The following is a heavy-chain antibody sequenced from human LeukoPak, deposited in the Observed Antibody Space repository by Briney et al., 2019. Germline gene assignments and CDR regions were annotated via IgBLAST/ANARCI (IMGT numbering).Heavy chain of an antibody. CDR3: ARQHCSGGDCYFFD. CDR2: ISYDGSNK. CDR1: GFTFSSYG. D-gene: IGHD2-15*01. J-gene: IGHJ4*02. V-gene: IGHV3-30*03. Sequence: QPGRSLRLSCAASGFTFSSYGMHWVRQAPGKGLEWVAVISYDGSNKYYADSVKGRFTISRDNSKNTLYLQMNSLRAEDTAVYYCARQHCSGGDCYFFDWGQGTLVTVSS.